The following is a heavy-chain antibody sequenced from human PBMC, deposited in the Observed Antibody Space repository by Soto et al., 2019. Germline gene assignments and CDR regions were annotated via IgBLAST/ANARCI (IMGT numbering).Heavy chain of an antibody. CDR1: GDSVSSDITS. D-gene: IGHD3-10*01. CDR2: TYYRSKWFH. V-gene: IGHV6-1*01. CDR3: ARGNARDV. Sequence: QGQLQQSGPGLVKPSQTLSLTCAISGDSVSSDITSWNWIRQSPSRGLEWLGRTYYRSKWFHDYAVSVKSRITINPDTSKNQLSLELNSMTPEDTAVYYCARGNARDVGGQGTVVTVSS. J-gene: IGHJ3*01.